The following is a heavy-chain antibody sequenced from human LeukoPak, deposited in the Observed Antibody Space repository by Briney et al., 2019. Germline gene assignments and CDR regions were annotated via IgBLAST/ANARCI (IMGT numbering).Heavy chain of an antibody. CDR1: GYSFTSYW. Sequence: GGSLKISCKGSGYSFTSYWIGWVRPVPGKGLEYMGIIYPGDPDTRYSPSFQGQVTISADKSISTAYLQWSSLKASDTAMYYCATRVGYGAFFDYGGQGTLVTFS. J-gene: IGHJ4*02. CDR3: ATRVGYGAFFDY. D-gene: IGHD4/OR15-4a*01. V-gene: IGHV5-51*01. CDR2: IYPGDPDT.